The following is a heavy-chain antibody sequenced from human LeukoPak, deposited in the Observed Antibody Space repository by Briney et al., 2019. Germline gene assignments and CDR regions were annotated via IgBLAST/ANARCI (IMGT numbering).Heavy chain of an antibody. V-gene: IGHV3-33*01. CDR2: IWYDGSNK. CDR3: ARDFGGGYQTSVDY. CDR1: GLTFSSYG. Sequence: GGSLRLSCAASGLTFSSYGMHWVRQAPGKGLEWVAVIWYDGSNKYYADSVKGRFTISRDNSKNTLYLQMNSLRAEDTAVYYCARDFGGGYQTSVDYWGQGTLVTVSS. J-gene: IGHJ4*02. D-gene: IGHD1-26*01.